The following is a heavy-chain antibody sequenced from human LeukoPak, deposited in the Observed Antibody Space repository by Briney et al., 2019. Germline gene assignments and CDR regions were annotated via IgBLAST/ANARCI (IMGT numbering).Heavy chain of an antibody. V-gene: IGHV3-74*01. CDR2: INSDGSST. CDR1: GFTFSSYW. Sequence: GGSLRLSCAASGFTFSSYWMHWVRQAPGKGLVWVSRINSDGSSTSYADSVKSRFTISRDNAKNTLYLQMNSLRAEDTAVYYCARVVGYGYCSSTSCPLDAFDIWGQGTMVTVSS. J-gene: IGHJ3*02. D-gene: IGHD2-2*03. CDR3: ARVVGYGYCSSTSCPLDAFDI.